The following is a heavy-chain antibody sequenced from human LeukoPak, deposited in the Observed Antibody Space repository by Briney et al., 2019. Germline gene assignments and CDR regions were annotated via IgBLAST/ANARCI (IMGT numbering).Heavy chain of an antibody. CDR2: IWYDGSNK. CDR1: GFTFSSYG. Sequence: PGRSLRLSCAASGFTFSSYGMHWVRQAPGKGLEWVAVIWYDGSNKYYADSVKGRFTISRDNSKNTLYLQMNSLRAEDTAVYYCARDNPVRGVTRGDFDYWGQGTLVTVSS. V-gene: IGHV3-33*01. CDR3: ARDNPVRGVTRGDFDY. J-gene: IGHJ4*02. D-gene: IGHD3-10*01.